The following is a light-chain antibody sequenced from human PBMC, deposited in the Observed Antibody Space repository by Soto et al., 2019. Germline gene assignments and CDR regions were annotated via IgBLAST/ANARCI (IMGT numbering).Light chain of an antibody. Sequence: DIVMTQSPLSLPVTPGEPASISCRSSQSLLYSNGYNYLDWYLQKPGQPPQLLIYLVSNRASGVPERFSGSGSGTDFTLKISRVEAADVGVYYCMQALRTPSWTFGQGTKVEIK. J-gene: IGKJ1*01. CDR1: QSLLYSNGYNY. V-gene: IGKV2-28*01. CDR2: LVS. CDR3: MQALRTPSWT.